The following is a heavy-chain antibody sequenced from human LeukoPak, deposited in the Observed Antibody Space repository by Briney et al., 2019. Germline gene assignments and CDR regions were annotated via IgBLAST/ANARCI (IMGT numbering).Heavy chain of an antibody. CDR1: GFTVSSNY. CDR3: AKDGPWDYSNYDPGY. J-gene: IGHJ4*02. Sequence: PGGSLRLSCAASGFTVSSNYMSWVRQAPGKGLEWVSVIYSGGSTYYADSVKGRFTISRDNSKNTLYLQMNSLRAEDTAVYYCAKDGPWDYSNYDPGYWGQGTLVTVSS. D-gene: IGHD4-11*01. CDR2: IYSGGST. V-gene: IGHV3-53*01.